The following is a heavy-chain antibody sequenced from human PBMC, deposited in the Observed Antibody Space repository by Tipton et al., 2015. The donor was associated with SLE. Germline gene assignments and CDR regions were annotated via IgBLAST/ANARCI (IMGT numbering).Heavy chain of an antibody. D-gene: IGHD3-3*01. J-gene: IGHJ5*02. CDR3: ARSKVLRFLEWLSDNWLDP. CDR2: ISAYNGNT. V-gene: IGHV1-18*04. Sequence: QLVQSGAEVKKPGASVKVSCKASGYTFISYGISWVRQAPGQGLEWMGWISAYNGNTNYAQKLQGRVTMTTDTSTSTAYMELRSLRSDDTAVYYCARSKVLRFLEWLSDNWLDPWGQGTLVTVSS. CDR1: GYTFISYG.